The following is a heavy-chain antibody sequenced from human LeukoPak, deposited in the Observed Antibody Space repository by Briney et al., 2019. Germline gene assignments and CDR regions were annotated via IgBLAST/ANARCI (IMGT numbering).Heavy chain of an antibody. CDR3: ARDLSGRAGTFDI. V-gene: IGHV3-33*05. D-gene: IGHD1-26*01. CDR1: GFIFSSYG. CDR2: ISDGRSNK. Sequence: PGGSLRLSCVTSGFIFSSYGMHWVRQAPDKGLEWVAVISDGRSNKYYADSVKGRFIISRDNSKNTLYLQMNSLRAEDTAVYYCARDLSGRAGTFDIWGQGTMVAVSS. J-gene: IGHJ3*02.